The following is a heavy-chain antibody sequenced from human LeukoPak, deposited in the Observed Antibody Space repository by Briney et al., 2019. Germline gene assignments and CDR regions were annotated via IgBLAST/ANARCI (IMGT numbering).Heavy chain of an antibody. V-gene: IGHV1-24*01. CDR2: FDPEDGET. D-gene: IGHD3-22*01. J-gene: IGHJ4*02. CDR1: GYTLTELS. Sequence: ASVKVSCKVSGYTLTELSMHWVRQAPGKGLEWMGGFDPEDGETIYAQKFQGRVTMTEDTSTDTAYMELSSLRSEDTAVYYCASSRRYDSSGYYYGKRGYYFDYWGQGTLVTVSS. CDR3: ASSRRYDSSGYYYGKRGYYFDY.